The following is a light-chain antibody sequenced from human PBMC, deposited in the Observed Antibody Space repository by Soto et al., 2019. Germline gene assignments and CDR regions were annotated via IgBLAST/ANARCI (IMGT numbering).Light chain of an antibody. Sequence: IQLTQSPSSLSASVGARVTVTCRASQGISSYLAWYQQKAGKAPKLLIYAASTLRSGVPSRFSGSGSATDFTLTISSLQPDDFATYYCQQLNTYPPTFGQGTRWIS. CDR3: QQLNTYPPT. CDR1: QGISSY. CDR2: AAS. V-gene: IGKV1-9*01. J-gene: IGKJ1*01.